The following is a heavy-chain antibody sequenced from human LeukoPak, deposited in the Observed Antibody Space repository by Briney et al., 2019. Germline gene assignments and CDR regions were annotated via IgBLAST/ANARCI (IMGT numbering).Heavy chain of an antibody. Sequence: SETLSLTCTVSGGSIRSYYWSWIRQPPGKGLEWIGYIYYSGSTNYNPSLKSRVTISVDTSKKQFSLKLSSVTAADTAVYYCARSMVPYYYYGMDVWGQGTTVTVSS. D-gene: IGHD3-10*01. V-gene: IGHV4-59*01. J-gene: IGHJ6*02. CDR1: GGSIRSYY. CDR2: IYYSGST. CDR3: ARSMVPYYYYGMDV.